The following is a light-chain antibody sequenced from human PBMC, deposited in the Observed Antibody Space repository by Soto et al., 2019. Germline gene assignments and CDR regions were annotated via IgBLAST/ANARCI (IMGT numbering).Light chain of an antibody. V-gene: IGKV1-5*03. Sequence: DIPMTQSPSTLSASVGDRVTITCRASQSISIWLAWYQQKPGKAPNLLISKTSSLETGVPSRFSGGGSATEFTLTISSLQPDDFATYYCQHYNDYSWTFGQGTKVEVK. CDR3: QHYNDYSWT. CDR2: KTS. J-gene: IGKJ1*01. CDR1: QSISIW.